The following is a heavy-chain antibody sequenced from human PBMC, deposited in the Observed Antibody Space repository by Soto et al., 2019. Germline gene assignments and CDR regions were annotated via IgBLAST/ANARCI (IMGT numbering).Heavy chain of an antibody. V-gene: IGHV1-3*05. J-gene: IGHJ4*02. CDR2: INAGNGNT. CDR1: GYTFTSYA. CDR3: SRSIVVVSALDY. Sequence: QVQLVQSGAEEKKPGASVKVSCKASGYTFTSYAMHWVRQAPGQRLEWMGWINAGNGNTKYSQKFQGRVTITRDKSASTAYMELSSLRSEDTAVYYCSRSIVVVSALDYWGQGPLVTVSS. D-gene: IGHD2-21*02.